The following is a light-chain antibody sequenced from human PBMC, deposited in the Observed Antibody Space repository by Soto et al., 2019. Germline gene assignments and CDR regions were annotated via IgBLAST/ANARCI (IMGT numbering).Light chain of an antibody. CDR2: DVS. V-gene: IGLV2-14*01. CDR3: NSYTTSNTRQIV. Sequence: QSVLTQPASVSGSPGQSITSSCTGTSSDVGVYNYVSWYQQHPGKAPKFMIYDVSNRPSGVSTRFSGSKSGNTASLTISGLQAEDEADYYCNSYTTSNTRQIVFGTGTKVTVL. CDR1: SSDVGVYNY. J-gene: IGLJ1*01.